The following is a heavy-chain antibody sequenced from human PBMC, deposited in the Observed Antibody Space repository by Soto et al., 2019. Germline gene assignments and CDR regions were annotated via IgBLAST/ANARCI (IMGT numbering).Heavy chain of an antibody. V-gene: IGHV3-23*01. CDR1: GFTFSSYA. J-gene: IGHJ3*02. CDR3: AKEPQPLAVAGNDAFDI. D-gene: IGHD6-19*01. Sequence: EVQLLESGGGLVQPGGSLRLSCAASGFTFSSYAMSWVRQAPGEGLEWVSAISGSGGSTYYADSVKGRFTISRDNSKNTLYLQMNSLRAEDTAVYYCAKEPQPLAVAGNDAFDIWGQGTMVTVSS. CDR2: ISGSGGST.